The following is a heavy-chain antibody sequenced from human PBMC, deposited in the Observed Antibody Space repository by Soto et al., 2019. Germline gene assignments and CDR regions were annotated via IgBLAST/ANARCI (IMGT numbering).Heavy chain of an antibody. Sequence: SETLSLTCAIYGVYGGSFSGYYWSWIRQSPGKALEWIGEINHSGRTHYNPSLKSRVTISIDTSKNQFSLKLNSVTAADTAVNYCARDSVVTAIAETNWFDPWGQGTLVTVSS. J-gene: IGHJ5*02. CDR3: ARDSVVTAIAETNWFDP. CDR2: INHSGRT. V-gene: IGHV4-34*01. CDR1: GGSFSGYY. D-gene: IGHD2-21*02.